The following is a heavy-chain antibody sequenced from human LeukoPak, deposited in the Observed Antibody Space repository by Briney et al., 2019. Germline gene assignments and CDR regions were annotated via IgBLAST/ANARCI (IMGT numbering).Heavy chain of an antibody. J-gene: IGHJ4*02. D-gene: IGHD3-16*01. CDR1: VYTFTDYY. V-gene: IGHV1-2*02. CDR3: ATEYVRTHYFDW. CDR2: ISPSSGGT. Sequence: ASVTVSFKSSVYTFTDYYMHWVRQAPGQGLEWMGWISPSSGGTNYAQKFQGRVTMTRDTSTGTAYMELSRLRSDDTAMYYCATEYVRTHYFDWWGQGTLVTVSS.